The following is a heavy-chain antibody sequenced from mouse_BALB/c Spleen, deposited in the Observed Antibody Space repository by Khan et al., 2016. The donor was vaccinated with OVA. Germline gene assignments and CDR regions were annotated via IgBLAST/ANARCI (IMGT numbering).Heavy chain of an antibody. CDR1: GYTFTTYW. V-gene: IGHV1-7*01. J-gene: IGHJ2*01. Sequence: QVQLKESGAELAKPGASVKMSCKASGYTFTTYWMHWVKQRPGQGLEWLGYINPTSGYTDYNEKFKDRATLSADKSSSTAYMQLSSLTSEDSAVYYCTRDRIDYWGQGTTLTVSS. CDR3: TRDRIDY. CDR2: INPTSGYT.